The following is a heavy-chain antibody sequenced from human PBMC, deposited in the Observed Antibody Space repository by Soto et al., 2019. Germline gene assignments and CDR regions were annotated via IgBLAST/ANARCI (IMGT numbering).Heavy chain of an antibody. J-gene: IGHJ5*02. CDR3: ARDPAGIAAEGWFDP. CDR2: IYYSGST. V-gene: IGHV4-31*03. CDR1: GGSISSGGFY. D-gene: IGHD6-13*01. Sequence: QVQLQESGPGLVKPSQTLSLTSTVSGGSISSGGFYWSWIRHHPGKGLEWIGYIYYSGSTYYNPSLKSRVTISVDTSKNQFSLRLSSVTAADTAVYYCARDPAGIAAEGWFDPWGQGTLVTVSS.